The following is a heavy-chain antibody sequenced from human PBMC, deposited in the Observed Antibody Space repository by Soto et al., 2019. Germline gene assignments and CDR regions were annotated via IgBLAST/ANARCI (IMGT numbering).Heavy chain of an antibody. CDR2: IYNDGSGA. CDR3: VRAGYGSGSYFVS. D-gene: IGHD3-10*01. Sequence: GGSLRLSCAASGFIFRNYWMHWVRQPPGKGLVWVSRIYNDGSGAGYADSVKGRFTISRDNAKNTLYLQMNSLRVDDTAVFYCVRAGYGSGSYFVSWGQGTLVTVSS. V-gene: IGHV3-74*01. J-gene: IGHJ5*02. CDR1: GFIFRNYW.